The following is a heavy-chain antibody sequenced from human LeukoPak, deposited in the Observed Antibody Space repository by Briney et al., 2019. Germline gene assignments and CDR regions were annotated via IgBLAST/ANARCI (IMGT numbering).Heavy chain of an antibody. V-gene: IGHV4-34*01. CDR2: INHSGST. CDR1: GGSFSGYY. J-gene: IGHJ4*02. Sequence: SATLSLTCAVYGGSFSGYYWSWIRQPPGKGLEWIGEINHSGSTNYNPSLKSRVTISVDTSKNQFSLKLSSVTAADTAVYYCARGVYYDFWSGYYHTFDYWGQGTLVTVSS. CDR3: ARGVYYDFWSGYYHTFDY. D-gene: IGHD3-3*01.